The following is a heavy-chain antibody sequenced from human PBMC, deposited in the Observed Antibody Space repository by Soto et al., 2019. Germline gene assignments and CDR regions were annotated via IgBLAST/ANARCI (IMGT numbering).Heavy chain of an antibody. V-gene: IGHV4-59*03. CDR3: VRWVGHFDF. D-gene: IGHD1-26*01. Sequence: QVQLQESGPGLVKPSETLSLTCTVSGGSISSFHWTWIRQPPGKGLEWIGYVYYNGSTNYNPSFKSRVTISVDTSKIQFSLKLTSVTAADTAVYYCVRWVGHFDFWGQGTLVTVSS. CDR2: VYYNGST. CDR1: GGSISSFH. J-gene: IGHJ4*02.